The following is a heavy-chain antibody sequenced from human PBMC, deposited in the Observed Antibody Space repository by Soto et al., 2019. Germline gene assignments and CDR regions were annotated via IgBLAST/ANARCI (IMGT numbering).Heavy chain of an antibody. Sequence: QVQLVQSGAEVKKPGASVKVSCKASGYTFTSYDINWVRQATGQGLEWMGWMNPNSGNTGYAQKFQGRVTMTRNTRISTAYMELSSPRFEDTAVYYCARRGYSSSWYYYYYYGMAVWGQGTTVTVSS. J-gene: IGHJ6*01. CDR1: GYTFTSYD. D-gene: IGHD6-13*01. CDR2: MNPNSGNT. V-gene: IGHV1-8*01. CDR3: ARRGYSSSWYYYYYYGMAV.